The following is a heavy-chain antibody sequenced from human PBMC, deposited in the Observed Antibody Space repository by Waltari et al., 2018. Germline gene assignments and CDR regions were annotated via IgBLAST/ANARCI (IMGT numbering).Heavy chain of an antibody. CDR1: GFTFSSSA. Sequence: EVQLLESGGGLVQPGGSLRLSCAASGFTFSSSAMSWVRQAPGKGLEWVSAISGSGGSTYYADSVKGRFTISRDNSKNTLYLQMNSLRAEDTAVYYCAKGGHGYGYDYYYYGMEVWGQGTTVTVSS. D-gene: IGHD5-18*01. V-gene: IGHV3-23*01. CDR2: ISGSGGST. J-gene: IGHJ6*02. CDR3: AKGGHGYGYDYYYYGMEV.